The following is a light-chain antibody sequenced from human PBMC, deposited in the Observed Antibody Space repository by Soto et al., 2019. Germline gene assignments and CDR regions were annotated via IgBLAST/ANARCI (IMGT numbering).Light chain of an antibody. CDR1: SXDVGGYNY. CDR2: DVS. V-gene: IGLV2-14*01. Sequence: QSALTQPXSVSXSPGXSXXISXXGTSXDVGGYNYVSWYQQHPGKAPKLMIYDVSNRPSGVSNRFSGSKSGNTASLTISGLQAEDEADYYCSSYTSSSTLVFGGGTKLTVL. CDR3: SSYTSSSTLV. J-gene: IGLJ2*01.